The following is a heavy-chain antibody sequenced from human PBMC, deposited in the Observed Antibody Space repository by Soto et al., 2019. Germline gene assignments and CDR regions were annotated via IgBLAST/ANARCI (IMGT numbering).Heavy chain of an antibody. V-gene: IGHV3-21*01. CDR3: ARDLMALAAAGPDAFDI. CDR2: ISSSSSYI. Sequence: PGGSLRLSCAASGFTFSSYSMNWVRQAPGKGLEWVSSISSSSSYIYYADSVKGRFTISRDNAKNSLYLQMNSLRAEDTAVYYCARDLMALAAAGPDAFDIWGQGTMVTVS. CDR1: GFTFSSYS. J-gene: IGHJ3*02. D-gene: IGHD6-13*01.